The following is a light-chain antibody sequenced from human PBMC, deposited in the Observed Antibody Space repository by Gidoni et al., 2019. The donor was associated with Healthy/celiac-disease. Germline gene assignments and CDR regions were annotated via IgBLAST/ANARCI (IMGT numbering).Light chain of an antibody. CDR2: LGS. CDR3: MQALQTLFT. J-gene: IGKJ3*01. Sequence: DIVMTQSPLSLPVTPGEPASISCRSSQSSLHSNGYNYVEWYLQKPGQSPQLLIYLGSNRASGVPDRFSGSGSCTDFTLKISRGESEDVGVSYCMQALQTLFTFGPGTKVDIK. V-gene: IGKV2-28*01. CDR1: QSSLHSNGYNY.